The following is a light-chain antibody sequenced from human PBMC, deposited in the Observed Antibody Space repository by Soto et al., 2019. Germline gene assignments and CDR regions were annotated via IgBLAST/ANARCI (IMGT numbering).Light chain of an antibody. J-gene: IGLJ2*01. V-gene: IGLV2-8*01. CDR2: EVS. CDR3: RSCARSNGV. Sequence: QSALTQPPSASGSPGQSVTISCTGTSSDVGGYNYVSWYQQQPGKAPKLMIYEVSKRPSGVPDRFSCSKSGNTAFLTVSWAQGGDEADYFLRSCARSNGVFGGRTQLTVL. CDR1: SSDVGGYNY.